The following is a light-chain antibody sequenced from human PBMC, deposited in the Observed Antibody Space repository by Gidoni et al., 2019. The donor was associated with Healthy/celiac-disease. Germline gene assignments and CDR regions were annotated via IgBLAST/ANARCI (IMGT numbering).Light chain of an antibody. CDR2: WAS. CDR3: QQYYSTPPA. Sequence: VMTQSPDSLAVSLGERDTINCKSSQSVLYSSNNKNYLAWYQQKPGQPPKLLLYWASTRESGVPDRFSGSGSGTDFTLTISSLQAEDVAVYYCQQYYSTPPAFGQGTKVEIK. V-gene: IGKV4-1*01. CDR1: QSVLYSSNNKNY. J-gene: IGKJ1*01.